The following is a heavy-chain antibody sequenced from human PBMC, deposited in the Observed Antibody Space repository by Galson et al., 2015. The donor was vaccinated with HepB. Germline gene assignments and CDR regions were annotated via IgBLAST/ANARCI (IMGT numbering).Heavy chain of an antibody. CDR1: GFTFTSSA. J-gene: IGHJ5*02. D-gene: IGHD2-2*02. Sequence: SVKVSCKASGFTFTSSAMQWVRQARGQRPEWIGWIVVGSGNTNYAQKFQERVTITRDMSTSAAYMELSSLRSEDTAVYYCAADSTYCSSTSCYTWFDPWGQGTLVTVSS. CDR2: IVVGSGNT. CDR3: AADSTYCSSTSCYTWFDP. V-gene: IGHV1-58*02.